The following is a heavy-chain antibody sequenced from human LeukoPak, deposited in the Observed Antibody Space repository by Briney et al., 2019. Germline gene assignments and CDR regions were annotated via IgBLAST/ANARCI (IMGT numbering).Heavy chain of an antibody. J-gene: IGHJ4*02. D-gene: IGHD2-15*01. CDR2: ISSTGSNT. V-gene: IGHV3-21*01. CDR3: ARELVVKQDLAY. CDR1: GFTFSKAW. Sequence: GGSLRLSCAASGFTFSKAWMSWVRQAPGKGLEWVSSISSTGSNTYYADSVRGRFTISRDNAKNSLYLQMNSLRAEDTAVYYCARELVVKQDLAYWGQGTLVTVSS.